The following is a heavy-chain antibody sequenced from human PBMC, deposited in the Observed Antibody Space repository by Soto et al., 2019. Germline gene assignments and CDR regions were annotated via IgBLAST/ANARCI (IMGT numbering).Heavy chain of an antibody. Sequence: HPGGSLRLSCAASGFTFSSYGMHWVRQAPGKGLEWVAVIWYDGSNKYYADSVKGRFTISRDNSKNTLYLQMNSLRAEDTAVYYCARGLHLEPLDYWGQGTLVTVSS. D-gene: IGHD3-16*01. CDR1: GFTFSSYG. J-gene: IGHJ4*02. V-gene: IGHV3-33*01. CDR2: IWYDGSNK. CDR3: ARGLHLEPLDY.